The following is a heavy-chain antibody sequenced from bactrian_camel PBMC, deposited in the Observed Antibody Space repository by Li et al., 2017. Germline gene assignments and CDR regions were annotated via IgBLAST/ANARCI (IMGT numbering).Heavy chain of an antibody. D-gene: IGHD4*01. CDR3: ARTPATLD. CDR1: GFTLSSNY. Sequence: QLVESGGGLVQDGGSLTLSCAASGFTLSSNYMTWIRQGPGKGPEWVSGISSDGKITYYANAVKGRFTISRDNAKNMVYLQMSRLRGEDTARYYCARTPATLDCGQGTQVTVS. V-gene: IGHV3S40*01. J-gene: IGHJ4*01. CDR2: ISSDGKIT.